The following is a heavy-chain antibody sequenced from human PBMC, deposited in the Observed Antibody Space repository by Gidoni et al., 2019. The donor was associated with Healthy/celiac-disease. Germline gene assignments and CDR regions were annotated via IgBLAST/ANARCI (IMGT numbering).Heavy chain of an antibody. Sequence: QVQLQESGPGLVKPSQTLSLTCTVSGGSISSGCYYWSWIRQHPGKGLEWIGYIYYSGSTYYNTSLKSRVTISVDTSKNQFSLKLSSVTAADTAVYYCARETGHDYGDYGFGYYYYGMDVWGQGTTVTVSS. J-gene: IGHJ6*02. CDR1: GGSISSGCYY. D-gene: IGHD4-17*01. CDR2: IYYSGST. V-gene: IGHV4-31*03. CDR3: ARETGHDYGDYGFGYYYYGMDV.